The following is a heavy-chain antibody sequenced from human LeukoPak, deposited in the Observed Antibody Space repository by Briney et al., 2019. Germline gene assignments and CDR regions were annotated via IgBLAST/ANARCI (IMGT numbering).Heavy chain of an antibody. CDR2: ISSDGTTE. J-gene: IGHJ4*02. Sequence: GGSLRLSCVASGFTFTTYDLYWVRQAPGEGLEWVAYISSDGTTEFYADSVKGRFSISRDTSKNTLYLQMNSLRAEDTAVYYCVRHMSSPPDHWGQGTLVTVSS. D-gene: IGHD1-14*01. CDR3: VRHMSSPPDH. CDR1: GFTFTTYD. V-gene: IGHV3-30-3*01.